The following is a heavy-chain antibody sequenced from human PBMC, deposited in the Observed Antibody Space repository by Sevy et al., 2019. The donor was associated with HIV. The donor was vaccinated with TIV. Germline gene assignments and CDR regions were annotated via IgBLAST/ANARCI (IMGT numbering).Heavy chain of an antibody. Sequence: SETLSLTCTVSGYSISSGYYWGWIRQPPGKGLEWIGSIYHSGSTYYNPSLKSRVTISVDTSKNQFSLKLSSVTAADTAVYYCAREPNPHYYDSSSGLDYWGQGTLVTVSS. J-gene: IGHJ4*02. V-gene: IGHV4-38-2*02. CDR1: GYSISSGYY. D-gene: IGHD3-22*01. CDR2: IYHSGST. CDR3: AREPNPHYYDSSSGLDY.